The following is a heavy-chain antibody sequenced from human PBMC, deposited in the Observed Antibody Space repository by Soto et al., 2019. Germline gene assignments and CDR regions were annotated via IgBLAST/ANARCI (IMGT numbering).Heavy chain of an antibody. CDR1: AYTFTSYD. J-gene: IGHJ4*02. CDR3: ARGPRNWGVDY. D-gene: IGHD7-27*01. V-gene: IGHV1-8*01. CDR2: MNPNNGNT. Sequence: QVQLVQSGAEVKKPGASVKVSCKAAAYTFTSYDINWVRQATGQDFEWMGWMNPNNGNTAYAQKFQGRVTMTRDTATSTAFMELSSLRSEDTAVYYCARGPRNWGVDYWGQGALVTASS.